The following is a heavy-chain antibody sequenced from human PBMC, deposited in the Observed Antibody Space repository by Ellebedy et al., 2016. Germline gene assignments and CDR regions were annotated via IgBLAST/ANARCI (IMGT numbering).Heavy chain of an antibody. V-gene: IGHV3-23*01. Sequence: GESLKISXAASGFTFSSYAMSWVRQAPGKGLEWVSAISGSGGSTYYADSVKSRFTISRDNSKNTLYLQMNSLRAEDTAVYYCAKDWVGGSGCSQWDYWGQGTLVTVSS. CDR1: GFTFSSYA. D-gene: IGHD3-10*01. CDR2: ISGSGGST. CDR3: AKDWVGGSGCSQWDY. J-gene: IGHJ4*02.